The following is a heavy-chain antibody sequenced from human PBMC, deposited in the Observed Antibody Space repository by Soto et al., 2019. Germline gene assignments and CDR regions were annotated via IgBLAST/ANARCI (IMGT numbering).Heavy chain of an antibody. Sequence: QVQLVQSGAEVKRPGASVRLSCKASGITYNTYAIHWVRQAPGQGLEWMGWINAGNGDTRYSHNFQGRVTLTRDTSASTVYMDLGSLKSEDTGIYYCARAISGYVTWGQGTLVTVSS. CDR1: GITYNTYA. D-gene: IGHD5-12*01. CDR3: ARAISGYVT. J-gene: IGHJ4*02. CDR2: INAGNGDT. V-gene: IGHV1-3*01.